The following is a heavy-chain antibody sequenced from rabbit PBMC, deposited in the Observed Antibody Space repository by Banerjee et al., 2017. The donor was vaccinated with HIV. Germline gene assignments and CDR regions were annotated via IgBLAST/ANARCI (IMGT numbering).Heavy chain of an antibody. CDR2: IDIGRGII. D-gene: IGHD7-1*01. J-gene: IGHJ4*01. V-gene: IGHV1S45*01. CDR3: ARDGTGSAIDLNL. Sequence: QEQLVESGGGLVQPEGSLTLTCTASGFSFSSSYYMCWVRQAPGKGLEWIGCIDIGRGIIFYATWAKGRFTISKTSSTTVTLQMTSLTAADTATYFCARDGTGSAIDLNLWGPGTLVTVS. CDR1: GFSFSSSYY.